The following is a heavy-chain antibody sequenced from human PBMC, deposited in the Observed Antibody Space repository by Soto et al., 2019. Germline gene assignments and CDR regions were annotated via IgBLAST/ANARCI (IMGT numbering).Heavy chain of an antibody. V-gene: IGHV4-39*01. CDR1: CGTISSSQHY. Sequence: PSETLSITRTVSCGTISSSQHYWGWIRQPLGKELEWIGTISYSGSTYYNPSLNGRVIISVDTSKNQFSLKLSSLTAADTAVYYCSRRYSFGSGKYGVDVWGQGTMVT. CDR2: ISYSGST. CDR3: SRRYSFGSGKYGVDV. J-gene: IGHJ6*02. D-gene: IGHD3-10*01.